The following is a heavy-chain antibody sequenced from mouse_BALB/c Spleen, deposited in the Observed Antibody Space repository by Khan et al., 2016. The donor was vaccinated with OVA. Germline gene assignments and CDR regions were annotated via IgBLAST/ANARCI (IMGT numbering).Heavy chain of an antibody. J-gene: IGHJ2*01. D-gene: IGHD1-3*01. Sequence: QVQLKESGPGLVVPSQSLSITCTVSGFSLTSYGVHWVRQPPGKGLEWLGVIWAGGSTNYNSALMSRLSISKDNSKSQVFLKMNSLQTDDTAMSYCARLEDIWGQGTTLTVSS. CDR2: IWAGGST. CDR3: ARLEDI. CDR1: GFSLTSYG. V-gene: IGHV2-9*02.